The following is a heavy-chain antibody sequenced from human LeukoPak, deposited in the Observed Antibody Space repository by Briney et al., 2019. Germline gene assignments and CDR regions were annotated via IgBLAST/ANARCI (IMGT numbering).Heavy chain of an antibody. V-gene: IGHV1-2*02. CDR2: INPNSGGT. Sequence: ASVKVSCKASGYTFTGYYMHWVRQAPGQGLEWMGWINPNSGGTNYAQKFQGRVTMTRDTSISTAYMELSRLRSDDTAVYYCARGPPGGSGSYSPAYYYYYMDVWGKGTTVTISS. CDR3: ARGPPGGSGSYSPAYYYYYMDV. D-gene: IGHD3-10*01. CDR1: GYTFTGYY. J-gene: IGHJ6*03.